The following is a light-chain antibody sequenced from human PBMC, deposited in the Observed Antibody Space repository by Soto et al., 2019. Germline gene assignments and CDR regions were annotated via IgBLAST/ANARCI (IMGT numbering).Light chain of an antibody. J-gene: IGLJ1*01. V-gene: IGLV2-14*03. CDR1: SSDVAAYNY. CDR2: DVS. Sequence: QSALTQPASVSGSPGQSITISCTGTSSDVAAYNYVSWYQQHPGKAPKLMVYDVSNRPSGVSNRFSGSKSGNTASLTISGFQAEDEAAYSCSTYTSCGNYVRCTVTK. CDR3: STYTSCGNYV.